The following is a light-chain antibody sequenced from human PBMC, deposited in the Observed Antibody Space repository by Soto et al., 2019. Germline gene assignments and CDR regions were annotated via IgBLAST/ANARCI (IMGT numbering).Light chain of an antibody. CDR2: GAS. Sequence: ENELTQSPGTVSLSPGERATLSCRASQSVSSSYLAWYQQKPGQAPRLLIYGASSRASGIPDRFSGSGSGTDFTLTISRLEPEDFAVYYCQQYANSPPGYAFGQGTKLEIK. J-gene: IGKJ2*01. CDR3: QQYANSPPGYA. CDR1: QSVSSSY. V-gene: IGKV3-20*01.